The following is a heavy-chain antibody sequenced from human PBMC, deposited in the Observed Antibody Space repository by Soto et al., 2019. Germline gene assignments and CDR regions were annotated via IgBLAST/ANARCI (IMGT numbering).Heavy chain of an antibody. CDR3: ARGGDDNYYDSSGYYYYYYGMDV. D-gene: IGHD3-22*01. J-gene: IGHJ6*02. CDR2: INPNSGGT. CDR1: GYTFTGYY. Sequence: QVQLVQSGAEVKKPGASMKVSCKASGYTFTGYYMHWVRQAPGQGLEWVGWINPNSGGTNYAQKFQGRVTMTRDTSISTAYMELSRLRSDDTAVYYCARGGDDNYYDSSGYYYYYYGMDVWGQGTTVTVSS. V-gene: IGHV1-2*02.